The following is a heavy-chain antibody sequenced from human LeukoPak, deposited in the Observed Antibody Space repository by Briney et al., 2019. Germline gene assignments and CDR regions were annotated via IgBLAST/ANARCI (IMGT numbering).Heavy chain of an antibody. V-gene: IGHV4-30-4*03. Sequence: SETLSLTCTVSGGSISSGDYYWTWIRQPPGKGLEWIGYIYHSGSTYYNPSLKSRVTISVDTSKNQFSLKLSSVTAADTAVYYCLFRGYSYGRPYDYWGQGTLVTVSS. J-gene: IGHJ4*02. CDR1: GGSISSGDYY. CDR2: IYHSGST. D-gene: IGHD5-18*01. CDR3: LFRGYSYGRPYDY.